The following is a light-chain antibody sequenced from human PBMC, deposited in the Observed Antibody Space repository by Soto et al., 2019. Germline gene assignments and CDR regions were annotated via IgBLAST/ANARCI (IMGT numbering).Light chain of an antibody. V-gene: IGKV3-11*01. Sequence: EIVLTQSPATLSLSPGERATLSCRASQSVGSYLAWYQQKSGQAPRLLMYGAVNRATGIPARFSGSGSGPDFTLTISSLEPEDFAVYYCQQGSLWPYTFGQGTELEIK. J-gene: IGKJ2*01. CDR2: GAV. CDR1: QSVGSY. CDR3: QQGSLWPYT.